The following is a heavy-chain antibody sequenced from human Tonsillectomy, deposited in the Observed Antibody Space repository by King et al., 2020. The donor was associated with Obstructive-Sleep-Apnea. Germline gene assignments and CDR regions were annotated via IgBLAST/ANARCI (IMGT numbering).Heavy chain of an antibody. J-gene: IGHJ4*02. V-gene: IGHV4-59*08. CDR2: MYYSGNT. D-gene: IGHD5-12*01. CDR3: ARHRGVEDYGGYGDYFDY. Sequence: QLQESGPGLVKPSETMSLTGTVSGGSISNYYWSWIRQPPGKGLEWIGYMYYSGNTNFNPSLKSRVTISADTSKIQFSLRLSSVTAADTAVYYCARHRGVEDYGGYGDYFDYWGQGTLVTVSS. CDR1: GGSISNYY.